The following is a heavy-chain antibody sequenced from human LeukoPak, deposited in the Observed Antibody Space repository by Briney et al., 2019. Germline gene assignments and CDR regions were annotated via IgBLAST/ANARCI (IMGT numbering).Heavy chain of an antibody. CDR1: GFTFSNYG. Sequence: PGGSLRLSCAASGFTFSNYGMHWVRQAPGKGLEWVAFIRYDGSDKFYADSVKGRFTISRDNSKNTLYLQMNSLRAEDTAVYYCAYGNAFDIWGQGTLVTVSS. J-gene: IGHJ3*02. CDR3: AYGNAFDI. D-gene: IGHD4-17*01. V-gene: IGHV3-30*02. CDR2: IRYDGSDK.